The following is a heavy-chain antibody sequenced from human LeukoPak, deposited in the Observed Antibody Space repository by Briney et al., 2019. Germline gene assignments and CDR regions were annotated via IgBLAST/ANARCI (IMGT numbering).Heavy chain of an antibody. Sequence: GESLKISCVVSVSGLTFNAYGLHWVRQAPGMGLEWVAFIRSDGSSKYYSDSVKGRFTISRDRSIDTLFLEMNSLRPEDTAVYYRATDPPLSTVRFDYWGQGTLVIVSS. V-gene: IGHV3-30*02. CDR2: IRSDGSSK. CDR3: ATDPPLSTVRFDY. J-gene: IGHJ4*02. D-gene: IGHD2-21*02. CDR1: VSGLTFNAYG.